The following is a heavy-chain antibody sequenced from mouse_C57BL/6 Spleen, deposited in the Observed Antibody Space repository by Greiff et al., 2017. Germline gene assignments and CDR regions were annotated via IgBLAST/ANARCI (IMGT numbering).Heavy chain of an antibody. V-gene: IGHV8-8*01. D-gene: IGHD2-4*01. Sequence: QVTLKVSGPGILQPSQTLSLTCSFSGFSLSTFGMGVGWIRQPSGKGLEWLAHIWWDDDTYYNPALKSRLTISKDTSKNQVFLKIANVDTADTATYYCARAYDYDRGGYAMDYWGQGTSVTVSS. J-gene: IGHJ4*01. CDR2: IWWDDDT. CDR1: GFSLSTFGMG. CDR3: ARAYDYDRGGYAMDY.